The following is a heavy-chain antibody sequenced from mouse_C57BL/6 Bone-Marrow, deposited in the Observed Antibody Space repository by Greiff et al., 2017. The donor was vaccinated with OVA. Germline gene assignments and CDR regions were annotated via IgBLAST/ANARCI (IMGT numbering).Heavy chain of an antibody. CDR1: GFTFSSYA. J-gene: IGHJ2*01. V-gene: IGHV5-4*01. CDR2: ISDGGSYT. Sequence: EVQRVESGGGLVKPGGSLKLSCAASGFTFSSYAMSWVRQTPEKRLEWVATISDGGSYTYYPDNVKGRFTISRDNAKNNLYLQMSHLKSEDTAMYYCARDGAVYYFDYWGQGTTLTVSS. D-gene: IGHD3-3*01. CDR3: ARDGAVYYFDY.